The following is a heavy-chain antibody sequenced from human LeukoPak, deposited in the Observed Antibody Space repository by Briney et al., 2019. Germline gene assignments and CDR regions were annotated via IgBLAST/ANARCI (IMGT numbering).Heavy chain of an antibody. CDR1: GYTFMSYG. D-gene: IGHD1-26*01. CDR2: ISAYNGNT. V-gene: IGHV1-18*01. CDR3: ARGGIVGALSHYDY. Sequence: ASVKVSCKASGYTFMSYGIHWLRQAPGQGLEWMGWISAYNGNTNYAQKFQGRVTITADESTSTAYMELSSLRSEDTAVYYCARGGIVGALSHYDYWGQGTLVTVSS. J-gene: IGHJ4*02.